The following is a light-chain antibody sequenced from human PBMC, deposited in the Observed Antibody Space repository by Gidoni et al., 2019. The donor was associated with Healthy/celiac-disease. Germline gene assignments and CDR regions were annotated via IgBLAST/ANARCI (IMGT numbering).Light chain of an antibody. CDR1: QGIRSY. Sequence: VIWMPQSPSLLSASAGDRVTISCRMSQGIRSYIAWYQHKPVKAPELLIYDASTLQSGVPSRFSGSGSGTDFTLTISCLQSEDFATYYCQQYYSFPRTFGQGTKVEIK. J-gene: IGKJ1*01. CDR3: QQYYSFPRT. V-gene: IGKV1D-8*01. CDR2: DAS.